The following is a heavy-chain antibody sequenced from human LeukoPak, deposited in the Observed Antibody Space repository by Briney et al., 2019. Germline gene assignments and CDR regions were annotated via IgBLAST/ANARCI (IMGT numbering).Heavy chain of an antibody. D-gene: IGHD6-19*01. Sequence: SVKVSCKASGFSFTGSVIQWVRQARGQRLEWIGWIVVGSGNTNYAQKFQERVTITRDRSTSTAYMELSSLRSEDPALYYCATHSSRWYDHDAFDIWGQGTMVTVSS. CDR1: GFSFTGSV. CDR3: ATHSSRWYDHDAFDI. V-gene: IGHV1-58*02. J-gene: IGHJ3*02. CDR2: IVVGSGNT.